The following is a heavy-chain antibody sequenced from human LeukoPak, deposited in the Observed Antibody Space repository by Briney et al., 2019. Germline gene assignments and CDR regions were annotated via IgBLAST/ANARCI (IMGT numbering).Heavy chain of an antibody. CDR2: ISSSSSYI. J-gene: IGHJ3*02. V-gene: IGHV3-21*01. Sequence: GGSLRLSCAASGFTFSSYSMDWVRQAPGKGLEWVSSISSSSSYIYYADSVEGRFTISRDNAKNSLYLQMNSLRAEDTAVYYCARGGRGPRGVRRIWGQGTMVTVSS. D-gene: IGHD2-8*01. CDR1: GFTFSSYS. CDR3: ARGGRGPRGVRRI.